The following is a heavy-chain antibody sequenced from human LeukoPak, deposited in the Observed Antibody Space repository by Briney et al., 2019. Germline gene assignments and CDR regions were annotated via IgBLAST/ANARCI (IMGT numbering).Heavy chain of an antibody. D-gene: IGHD3-10*01. CDR2: IIPILGIA. Sequence: ASVKVSCKASVGTFSSYAISWVRPAPGQGLEWMGRIIPILGIANYAQKFQGRVTITADKSTSTAYMELSSLRSEDTAVYYCARDISYGSGSYGLWVYFDYWGQGTLVTVSS. CDR1: VGTFSSYA. CDR3: ARDISYGSGSYGLWVYFDY. J-gene: IGHJ4*02. V-gene: IGHV1-69*04.